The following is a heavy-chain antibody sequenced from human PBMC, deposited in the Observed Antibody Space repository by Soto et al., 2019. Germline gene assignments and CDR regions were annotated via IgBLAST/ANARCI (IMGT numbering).Heavy chain of an antibody. CDR2: IYYSGYT. Sequence: ETLSLTCTVSGGSMSSYYWYWLRQPPGKELECIGYIYYSGYTNYSPSLKSRVTMSVDTSKNHFSLKLSSVTAADTAVYYCARGDHFDSSGPFDPWGQGTLVTVSS. D-gene: IGHD3-22*01. V-gene: IGHV4-59*01. CDR1: GGSMSSYY. CDR3: ARGDHFDSSGPFDP. J-gene: IGHJ5*02.